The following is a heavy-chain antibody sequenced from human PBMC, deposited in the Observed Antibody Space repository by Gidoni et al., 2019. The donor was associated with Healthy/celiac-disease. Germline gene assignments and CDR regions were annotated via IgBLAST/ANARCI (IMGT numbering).Heavy chain of an antibody. CDR2: ISGSGGST. CDR1: GFTCSRSA. V-gene: IGHV3-23*01. CDR3: AKDGPPYQLPRTYYYMDV. J-gene: IGHJ6*03. Sequence: EVQLLESGGGLVQPGGSLSLSCAASGFTCSRSAMSWVRQAPGKGLEWVSAISGSGGSTYYADSVKGRFTISRDNSKNTLYLQMNSLRAEDTAVYYCAKDGPPYQLPRTYYYMDVWGKGTTVTVSS. D-gene: IGHD2-2*01.